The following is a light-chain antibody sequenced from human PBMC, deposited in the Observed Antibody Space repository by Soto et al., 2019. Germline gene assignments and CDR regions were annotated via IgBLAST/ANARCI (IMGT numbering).Light chain of an antibody. CDR3: MQALQTPPDT. V-gene: IGKV2-28*01. CDR2: LGS. J-gene: IGKJ2*01. CDR1: QSLLHSNGYNY. Sequence: DIVMTQSPLSLPVTPGEPASISCRSSQSLLHSNGYNYLDWYLQKPGQSPQLLIYLGSNRASGXPXRXXGSGSGTDFTLKISRVEAEDVGVYYCMQALQTPPDTVGQGIKLEIK.